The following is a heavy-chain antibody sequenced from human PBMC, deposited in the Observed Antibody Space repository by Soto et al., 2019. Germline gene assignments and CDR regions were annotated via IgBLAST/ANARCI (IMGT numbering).Heavy chain of an antibody. CDR1: GGTFSSYA. J-gene: IGHJ4*02. V-gene: IGHV1-69*12. D-gene: IGHD6-19*01. CDR2: IIPIFGTA. Sequence: QVQLVQSGAEVKKPGSSVKVSCKASGGTFSSYAISWVRQAPGQGLEWMGGIIPIFGTANYAQKFQGRVTITADESTTTAYMELSSLRSEDTAVYYCARGRNSSGWYQHGWDFDSWGQGTLVTVSS. CDR3: ARGRNSSGWYQHGWDFDS.